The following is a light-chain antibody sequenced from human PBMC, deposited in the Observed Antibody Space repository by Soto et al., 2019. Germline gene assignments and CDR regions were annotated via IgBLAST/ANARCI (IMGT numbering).Light chain of an antibody. Sequence: EIVLTQSPVTLSLSPGERATLSCRASQSINNYLAWYQQKPGQPPRLLIYDASNRATAIPVRFSGSGSGTDFTLTISSLEPEDSSVYSCQYRCGWPPGATFGGGTKVEIK. CDR2: DAS. V-gene: IGKV3-11*01. J-gene: IGKJ4*01. CDR3: QYRCGWPPGAT. CDR1: QSINNY.